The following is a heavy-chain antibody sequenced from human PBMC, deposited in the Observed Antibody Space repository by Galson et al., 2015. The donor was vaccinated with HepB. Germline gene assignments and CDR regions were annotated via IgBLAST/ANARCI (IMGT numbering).Heavy chain of an antibody. J-gene: IGHJ4*02. V-gene: IGHV3-21*01. Sequence: SLRLSCAASGFTFSSYSMNWVRQAPGKGLEWVSSISSSSSYIYYADSVKGRFTISRDNAKNSLYLQMNSLRAEDTAVYYCARDLSYSSSWYDGAEAYFDYWGQGTLVTVSS. CDR3: ARDLSYSSSWYDGAEAYFDY. CDR2: ISSSSSYI. CDR1: GFTFSSYS. D-gene: IGHD6-13*01.